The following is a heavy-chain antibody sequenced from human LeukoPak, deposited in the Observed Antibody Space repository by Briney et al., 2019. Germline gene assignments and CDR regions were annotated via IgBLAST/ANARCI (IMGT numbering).Heavy chain of an antibody. D-gene: IGHD3-16*01. CDR1: GFTFSSYA. J-gene: IGHJ4*02. V-gene: IGHV3-30-3*01. CDR3: ARGSVITFGGGDY. Sequence: GGSLRLSCAASGFTFSSYAMHWVRQAPGKGLEWVAVISYDGSNKYYADSVKGRFTISRDNSKNTLYLQMNSLRAEDTAVYYCARGSVITFGGGDYWGQGTLVTVSS. CDR2: ISYDGSNK.